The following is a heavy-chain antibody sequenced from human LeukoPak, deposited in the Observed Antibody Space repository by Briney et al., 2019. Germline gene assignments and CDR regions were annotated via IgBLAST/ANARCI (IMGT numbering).Heavy chain of an antibody. V-gene: IGHV4-59*08. Sequence: SETLSLNCTVSGGSISSYYWSWIRQPPGKGLEGIGYIYYSGSTNYNPSLKSRVTISVDTSKNQFSLKLSSVTAADTAVYYCARLGGEMATVYDAFDIWGQGTMVTVSS. CDR2: IYYSGST. CDR1: GGSISSYY. J-gene: IGHJ3*02. CDR3: ARLGGEMATVYDAFDI. D-gene: IGHD5-24*01.